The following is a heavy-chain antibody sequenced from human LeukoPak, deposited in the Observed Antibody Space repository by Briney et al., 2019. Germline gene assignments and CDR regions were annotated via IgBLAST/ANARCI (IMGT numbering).Heavy chain of an antibody. CDR3: ARGRGYYDSYRPLGI. CDR2: IYYSGST. J-gene: IGHJ3*02. D-gene: IGHD3-22*01. CDR1: GGSISSGGYY. V-gene: IGHV4-31*03. Sequence: SQTLSLTCTVSGGSISSGGYYWSWIRQHPGKGLEWIGYIYYSGSTYYNPSLKSRVTISVDTSKNQFSLKLSSVTAADTAVYYCARGRGYYDSYRPLGIWGQGTMVTVSS.